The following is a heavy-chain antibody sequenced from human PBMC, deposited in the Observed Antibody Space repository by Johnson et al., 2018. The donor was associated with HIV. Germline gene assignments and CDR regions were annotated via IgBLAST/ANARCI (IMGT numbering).Heavy chain of an antibody. D-gene: IGHD1-26*01. CDR3: ARADEWELVGRGYAIDI. CDR2: ISYDGSNK. J-gene: IGHJ3*02. Sequence: QVQLVESGGGVVQPGRSLRLSCAASGFTFSAYAVHWVRQAPGKGLEWLAIISYDGSNKYYAHSVKGRFTISRDNSKNTLYLQMNRLKPDDTAVYYCARADEWELVGRGYAIDIWGQGTMVTVSS. CDR1: GFTFSAYA. V-gene: IGHV3-30*04.